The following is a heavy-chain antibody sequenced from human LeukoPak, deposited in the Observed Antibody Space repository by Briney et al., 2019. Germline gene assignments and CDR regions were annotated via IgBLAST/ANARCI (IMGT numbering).Heavy chain of an antibody. CDR3: ARGTGTTSGGAAY. CDR1: GYTFTGYY. Sequence: ASVKVSCKASGYTFTGYYMHWVRQAPGQGLEWMGWINPNSGGTNYAQKFQGRVTMTRNTSISTAYMELSRLRSDDTAVYYCARGTGTTSGGAAYWGQGTLVTVSS. V-gene: IGHV1-2*02. D-gene: IGHD1-7*01. CDR2: INPNSGGT. J-gene: IGHJ4*02.